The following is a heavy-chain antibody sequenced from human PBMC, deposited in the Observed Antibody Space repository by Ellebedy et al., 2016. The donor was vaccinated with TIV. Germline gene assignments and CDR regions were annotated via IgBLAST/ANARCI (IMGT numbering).Heavy chain of an antibody. J-gene: IGHJ5*02. Sequence: SQTLSLTXAISGDSVSSNSAAWNWIRQSPSRGLEWLGRTYYRSKWYNDYAVSVKSRMTINPDTSKNQFSLQLNSVTPEDTAVYYCARDKNYDFWSGYYEHFWFDPWGQGTLVTVSS. CDR3: ARDKNYDFWSGYYEHFWFDP. CDR2: TYYRSKWYN. V-gene: IGHV6-1*01. D-gene: IGHD3-3*01. CDR1: GDSVSSNSAA.